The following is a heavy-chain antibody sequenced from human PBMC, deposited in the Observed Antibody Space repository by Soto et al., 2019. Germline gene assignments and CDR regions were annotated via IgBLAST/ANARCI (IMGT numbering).Heavy chain of an antibody. V-gene: IGHV6-1*01. CDR2: TYYRSKWYN. J-gene: IGHJ6*02. CDR3: ARSGGSRSGWYTDYYYYGMDV. Sequence: SQTLSLTCAISGDRVSSNSAAWNWIRQSPSRGLEWLGRTYYRSKWYNDYAVSVKSRITINPDTSKNQFSLQLNSVTPEDTAVYYCARSGGSRSGWYTDYYYYGMDVWGQGTTVTVSS. CDR1: GDRVSSNSAA. D-gene: IGHD6-19*01.